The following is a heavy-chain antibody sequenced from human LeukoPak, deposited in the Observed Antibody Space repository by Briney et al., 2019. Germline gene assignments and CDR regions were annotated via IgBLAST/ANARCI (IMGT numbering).Heavy chain of an antibody. V-gene: IGHV4-4*02. CDR2: IYHSGST. CDR1: GGSISSSNW. Sequence: SETLSLTCAVSGGSISSSNWWSWVRQPPGKGLEWIGEIYHSGSTNYNPSLKSRVTISVDKSKNQFSLKLSSVTAADTAVYYCARGNDILTDWYFDLWGRGTLVTVSS. D-gene: IGHD3-9*01. CDR3: ARGNDILTDWYFDL. J-gene: IGHJ2*01.